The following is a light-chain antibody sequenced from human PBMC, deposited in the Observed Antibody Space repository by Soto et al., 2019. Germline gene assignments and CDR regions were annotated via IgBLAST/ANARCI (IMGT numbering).Light chain of an antibody. V-gene: IGKV1D-16*01. CDR2: AAS. J-gene: IGKJ1*01. CDR3: QQYNRYWT. CDR1: QGISSW. Sequence: IHFTQSPSTLSASVGDRVTITCRASQGISSWLAWYQQKPGKAPKLLIYAASSLQSGVPSRFSGSGSGTDFTLTISSLFPDDFATYYCQQYNRYWTFGQGTKVDI.